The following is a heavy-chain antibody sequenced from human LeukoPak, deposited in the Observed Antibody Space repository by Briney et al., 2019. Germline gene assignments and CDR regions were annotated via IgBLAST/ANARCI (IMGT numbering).Heavy chain of an antibody. J-gene: IGHJ4*02. V-gene: IGHV4-39*01. Sequence: NPSETLSLTCTVSSGSIRNSNYYWGWIRQPPGKGLEWIGSIFYDGSSDYNPSLKSRVTISVDTSKNKFSLKVKSVTAADTAVYFCARYYGSGRDADYRGQGTLVTVSS. CDR3: ARYYGSGRDADY. CDR1: SGSIRNSNYY. CDR2: IFYDGSS. D-gene: IGHD3-10*01.